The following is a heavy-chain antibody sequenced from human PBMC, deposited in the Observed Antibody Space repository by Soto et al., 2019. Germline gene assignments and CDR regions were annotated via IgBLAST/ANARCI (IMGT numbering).Heavy chain of an antibody. CDR3: AGDEVTIFGVVITCPDY. D-gene: IGHD3-3*01. CDR2: INAGNGNT. J-gene: IGHJ4*02. V-gene: IGHV1-3*01. Sequence: QVQLVQSGAEVKKPGASVKVSCKASGYTFTSYAMHWVRQAPGQRLEWMGWINAGNGNTKDSQKFQGRVNITRDTAASTAYMELSSLGSEDTAVYYCAGDEVTIFGVVITCPDYWGQGTLVTVSS. CDR1: GYTFTSYA.